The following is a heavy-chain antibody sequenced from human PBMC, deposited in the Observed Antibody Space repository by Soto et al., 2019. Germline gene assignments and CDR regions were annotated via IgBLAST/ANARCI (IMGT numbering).Heavy chain of an antibody. J-gene: IGHJ6*02. CDR2: MNPNSGNT. D-gene: IGHD3-22*01. CDR1: GYTFTSYD. CDR3: ASISHYNTIGYYYGMDV. Sequence: ASVKVSCKASGYTFTSYDINWVRQATGQGLEWMGWMNPNSGNTGYAQKFQGRVTMTRNTSISTAYMELSSLRSEDTAVYYCASISHYNTIGYYYGMDVSGQGTRVSASS. V-gene: IGHV1-8*01.